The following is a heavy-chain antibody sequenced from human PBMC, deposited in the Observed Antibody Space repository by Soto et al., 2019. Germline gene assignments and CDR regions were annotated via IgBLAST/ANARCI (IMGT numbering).Heavy chain of an antibody. J-gene: IGHJ1*01. CDR2: IFYSGDT. V-gene: IGHV4-30-4*01. CDR1: GASVNTGDYY. Sequence: VQLQGSGPGLLKPSQTLSLTCTVSGASVNTGDYYWSYIRQPPGKVLEWLGYIFYSGDTYYNPSLKSRATISLNTSRNQFSLTLTSVTDADTALYYCVGTGTTDDFWGKGTLVTVSS. D-gene: IGHD1-7*01. CDR3: VGTGTTDDF.